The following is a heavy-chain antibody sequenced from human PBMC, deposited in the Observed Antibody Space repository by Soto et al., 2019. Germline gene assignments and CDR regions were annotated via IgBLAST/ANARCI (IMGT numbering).Heavy chain of an antibody. CDR2: IYYRGST. CDR3: ARDRVESGYPEYFQH. D-gene: IGHD3-22*01. V-gene: IGHV4-59*12. Sequence: SETLSLTCTVSGGSISTYYWSWIRQPPGKGLEWVGYIYYRGSTNYNPSLKSRVTISVDTSKNQFSLRAEDTAVYYCARDRVESGYPEYFQHWGQGTLVTVSS. CDR1: GGSISTYY. J-gene: IGHJ1*01.